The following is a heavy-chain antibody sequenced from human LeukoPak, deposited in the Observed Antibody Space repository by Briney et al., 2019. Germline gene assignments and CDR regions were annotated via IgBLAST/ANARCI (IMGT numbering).Heavy chain of an antibody. V-gene: IGHV3-74*01. D-gene: IGHD4-23*01. Sequence: GSLRLSCSASGFTFSSYAMHWVRQAPGKGLVWVSRINGDGSSTTYADSVKGRFTISRDNAKNTLYLQMNSLRAEDTAVYYCASTSLVTAIDYWGQGTLVTVSS. CDR3: ASTSLVTAIDY. CDR2: INGDGSST. J-gene: IGHJ4*02. CDR1: GFTFSSYA.